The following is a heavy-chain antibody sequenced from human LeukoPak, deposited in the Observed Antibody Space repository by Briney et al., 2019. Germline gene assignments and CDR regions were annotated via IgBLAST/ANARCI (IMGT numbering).Heavy chain of an antibody. CDR1: GFTFSSYA. V-gene: IGHV3-30-3*01. CDR2: ISYDGSNK. J-gene: IGHJ4*02. Sequence: PGRSLRLSCAASGFTFSSYAMHWVRQAPGKGLEWVAVISYDGSNKYYADSVKGRFTISRDNSKNTLYLQMNSLRAEDTTVYYCAKDPTGTKGGYWGQGTLVTVSS. D-gene: IGHD1-1*01. CDR3: AKDPTGTKGGY.